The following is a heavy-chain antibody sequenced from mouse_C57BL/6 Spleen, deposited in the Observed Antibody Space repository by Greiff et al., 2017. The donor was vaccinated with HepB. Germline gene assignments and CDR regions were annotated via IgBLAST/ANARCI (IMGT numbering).Heavy chain of an antibody. V-gene: IGHV14-4*01. CDR2: IDPENGDT. CDR1: GFNIKDDY. Sequence: VQLKESGAELVRPGASVKLSCTASGFNIKDDYMHWVKQRPEQGLEWIGWIDPENGDTEYASKFQGKATITADTSSNTAYLQLSSLTSEDTAVYYCTGHYYGSRFAYWGQGTLVTVSA. D-gene: IGHD1-1*01. J-gene: IGHJ3*01. CDR3: TGHYYGSRFAY.